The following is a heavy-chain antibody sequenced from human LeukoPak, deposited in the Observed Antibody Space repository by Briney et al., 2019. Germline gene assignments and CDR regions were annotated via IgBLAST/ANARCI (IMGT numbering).Heavy chain of an antibody. CDR3: TTISAIFGVVIPDY. J-gene: IGHJ4*02. CDR2: IKTKTSGGTT. Sequence: PGGSLRLFCGASGFIFSDAWMSWVRQAPGKGLEWIGRIKTKTSGGTTDYIAPVKGRFTISRDDSKNMLHLQMSSLKTEDTAVYYCTTISAIFGVVIPDYWGQGTLVTVSS. D-gene: IGHD3-3*01. V-gene: IGHV3-15*01. CDR1: GFIFSDAW.